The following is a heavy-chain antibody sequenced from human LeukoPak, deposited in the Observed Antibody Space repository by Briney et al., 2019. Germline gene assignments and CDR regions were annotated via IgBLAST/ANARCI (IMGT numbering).Heavy chain of an antibody. Sequence: WASVKLSCKASGYTFTSYGISWVRQATGQALEKMRWISAYNCNTNYAQKLQCRVTMTTDTSTSTAYMELRSMRSDDTAVYYCARVNYYDSSGYYYAHLDYWGQGTLVTVSS. V-gene: IGHV1-18*01. J-gene: IGHJ4*02. D-gene: IGHD3-22*01. CDR3: ARVNYYDSSGYYYAHLDY. CDR2: ISAYNCNT. CDR1: GYTFTSYG.